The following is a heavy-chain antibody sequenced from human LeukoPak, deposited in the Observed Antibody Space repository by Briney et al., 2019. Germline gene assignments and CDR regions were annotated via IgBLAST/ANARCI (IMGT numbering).Heavy chain of an antibody. CDR2: IYPGDSDT. CDR1: GYSFTSYW. J-gene: IGHJ4*02. V-gene: IGHV5-51*01. Sequence: GESLKITCEASGYSFTSYWIGWVRQMPGKGLEWMGTIYPGDSDTRYSPSFLGQVTISVDKSISTAYLQWSSLKASDTAMYYCARREYTKNGIDYWGQGTLLTVSS. CDR3: ARREYTKNGIDY. D-gene: IGHD1-26*01.